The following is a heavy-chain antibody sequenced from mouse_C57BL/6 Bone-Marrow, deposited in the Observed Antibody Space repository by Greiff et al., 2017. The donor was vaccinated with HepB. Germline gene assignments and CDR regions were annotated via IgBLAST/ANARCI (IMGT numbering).Heavy chain of an antibody. CDR2: LYPYNGVS. CDR3: ARGYYGSRGVAY. CDR1: GYSFTGYY. V-gene: IGHV1-31*01. J-gene: IGHJ3*01. D-gene: IGHD1-1*01. Sequence: VQLQQSGPELVKPGASVKISCKASGYSFTGYYMHWVKQSHGNLLDWIGSLYPYNGVSSYNQKFKGKATLTVDKSSSTAYMELRSLTSEDSAVYYCARGYYGSRGVAYWGQGTLVTVSA.